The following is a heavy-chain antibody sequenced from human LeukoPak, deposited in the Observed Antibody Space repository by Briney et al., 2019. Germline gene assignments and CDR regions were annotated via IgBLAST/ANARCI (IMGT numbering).Heavy chain of an antibody. D-gene: IGHD6-13*01. CDR2: INAGNGNT. J-gene: IGHJ4*02. V-gene: IGHV1-3*01. CDR1: GYTFTSYA. CDR3: ARELMGSSWYQD. Sequence: ASVTVSCKASGYTFTSYAMHWVRQAPGQRLEWMGWINAGNGNTKYSQKFQGRVTITRDTSASTAYMELSSLRSEDTAVYYCARELMGSSWYQDWGQGTLVTVSS.